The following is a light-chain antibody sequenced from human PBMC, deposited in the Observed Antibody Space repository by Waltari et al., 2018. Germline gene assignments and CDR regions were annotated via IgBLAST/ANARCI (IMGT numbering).Light chain of an antibody. J-gene: IGKJ1*01. V-gene: IGKV1-17*01. CDR3: LQQNFYPWT. CDR2: GAT. Sequence: DIQMTQSPPSLSASVGDTVPITCRASQGISSYLNWFQQKPGKPPKLLIYGATSLQSGVPTRFSGSGSGTEFTLTISSLQPEDFASYYCLQQNFYPWTFGQGTKVEIK. CDR1: QGISSY.